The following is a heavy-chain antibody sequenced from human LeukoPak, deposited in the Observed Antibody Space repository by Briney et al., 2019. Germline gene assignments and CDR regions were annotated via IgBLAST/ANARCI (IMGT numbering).Heavy chain of an antibody. V-gene: IGHV3-23*01. D-gene: IGHD3-10*01. CDR1: GFTFSSYS. CDR2: ISDTGDKT. J-gene: IGHJ4*02. CDR3: AKMTDSTPYSSGTFDS. Sequence: GGSLRLSCAASGFTFSSYSMNWVRQAPGKGLEWVSAISDTGDKTYYADSVKGRFTISRDNSRNTLYLQMSRLRAEDTAVFYCAKMTDSTPYSSGTFDSWGQGTLVTVSS.